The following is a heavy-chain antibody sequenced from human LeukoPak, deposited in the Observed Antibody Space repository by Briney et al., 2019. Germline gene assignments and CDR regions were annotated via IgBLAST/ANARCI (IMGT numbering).Heavy chain of an antibody. CDR1: GFTFSSYS. CDR2: ISSSSSYI. Sequence: GGSLRLSCAASGFTFSSYSMNWVRQAPGKGLEWVSSISSSSSYIYYADLVKGRFTISRDNAKNLLYLQMNSLRAEDTAVYYCALRTGDYWGQGTLVTVSS. CDR3: ALRTGDY. D-gene: IGHD5-12*01. J-gene: IGHJ4*02. V-gene: IGHV3-21*01.